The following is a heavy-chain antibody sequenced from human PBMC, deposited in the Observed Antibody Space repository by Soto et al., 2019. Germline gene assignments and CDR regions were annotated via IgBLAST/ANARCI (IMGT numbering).Heavy chain of an antibody. D-gene: IGHD1-26*01. CDR1: GFTFDDYA. V-gene: IGHV3-9*01. J-gene: IGHJ6*02. CDR3: AKDIRVGATGYYGMDV. CDR2: ISWNSGSI. Sequence: PGGSLRLSCAASGFTFDDYAMHWVRQAPGKGLEWVSGISWNSGSIGYADSVKGRFTIPRDNAKNSLYLQMNSLRAEDTALYYCAKDIRVGATGYYGMDVWGQGTTVTVSS.